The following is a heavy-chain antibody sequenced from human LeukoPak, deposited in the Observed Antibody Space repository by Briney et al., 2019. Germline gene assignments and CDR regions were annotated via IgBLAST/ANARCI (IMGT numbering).Heavy chain of an antibody. Sequence: SETLSLTCTVSGGSISSYYWSWIRQPAGKGLEWIGRIYTSGSTNYNPSLKSRVTMSVDTSKNQFSLKLSSVTAADTAVYYCARGIGLWLGELLYRSPDYYYYYMDVWGKGTTVTISS. V-gene: IGHV4-4*07. CDR2: IYTSGST. CDR3: ARGIGLWLGELLYRSPDYYYYYMDV. D-gene: IGHD3-10*01. CDR1: GGSISSYY. J-gene: IGHJ6*03.